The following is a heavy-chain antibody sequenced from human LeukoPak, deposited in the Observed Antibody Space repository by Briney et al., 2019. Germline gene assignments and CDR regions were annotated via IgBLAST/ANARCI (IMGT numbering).Heavy chain of an antibody. Sequence: PGGSLRLSCAASGFTFSSYAMSWVRQAPGKGLEWVSAISGSGGSTYYADSVKGRFTISRDNSKNTLYLQMNSLRAEDTAVYYCAKDADIVATIHGVGFDYWGQGTLVTVSS. V-gene: IGHV3-23*01. CDR2: ISGSGGST. D-gene: IGHD5-12*01. CDR1: GFTFSSYA. J-gene: IGHJ4*02. CDR3: AKDADIVATIHGVGFDY.